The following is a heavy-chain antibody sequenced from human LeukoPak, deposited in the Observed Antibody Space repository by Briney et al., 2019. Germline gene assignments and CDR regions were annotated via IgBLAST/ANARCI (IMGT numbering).Heavy chain of an antibody. CDR1: GYTLTELS. Sequence: GASVTVSFKVSGYTLTELSMHWVRQAPGKGLEWMGGFDPEDGETIYAQKFQGRVTMTEDTSTDTAYMELSSLRSEDTAVYYCAATASAAGTFDYWGQGTLVTVSS. V-gene: IGHV1-24*01. D-gene: IGHD6-13*01. CDR3: AATASAAGTFDY. J-gene: IGHJ4*02. CDR2: FDPEDGET.